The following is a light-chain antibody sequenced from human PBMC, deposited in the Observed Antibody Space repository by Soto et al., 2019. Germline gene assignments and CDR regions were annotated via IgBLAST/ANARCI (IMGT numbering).Light chain of an antibody. Sequence: QSVLTQPPSASGTPGQRVTISCSGSSSNIGTNSVSWYLQLPGSAPKLLIYTSNQRPSGVPDRFSGSRSGTSASLAITGLQAEDEADYYCQSYDMSLNNHVFGTGTKVTVL. CDR3: QSYDMSLNNHV. CDR1: SSNIGTNS. J-gene: IGLJ1*01. V-gene: IGLV1-44*01. CDR2: TSN.